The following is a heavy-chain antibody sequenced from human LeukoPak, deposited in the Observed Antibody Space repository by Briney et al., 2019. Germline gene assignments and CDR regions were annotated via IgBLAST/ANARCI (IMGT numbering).Heavy chain of an antibody. CDR2: ISSSDTTI. CDR1: GFTVSNY. J-gene: IGHJ6*02. Sequence: PWGSLCLSCAASGFTVSNYMSWVRQAPGKGLEWVSNISSSDTTIHYADSVKGRFTISRDNARNSLYLQMNSLRAEDTAVYYCARSRRDTYYYYRMDARGQGTTVTVSS. CDR3: ARSRRDTYYYYRMDA. D-gene: IGHD5-18*01. V-gene: IGHV3-11*04.